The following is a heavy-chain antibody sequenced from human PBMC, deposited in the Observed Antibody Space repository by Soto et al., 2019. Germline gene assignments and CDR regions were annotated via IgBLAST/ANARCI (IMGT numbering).Heavy chain of an antibody. CDR1: GGSISSYY. CDR3: ARDLSSGVLRGMDV. V-gene: IGHV4-59*01. CDR2: IYYSGST. D-gene: IGHD2-15*01. Sequence: PSETLSLTCTVSGGSISSYYWSWIRQPPGKGLEWIGYIYYSGSTNYNPSLKSRVTISVDTSKNQFSLKLSSVTAADTAVYYCARDLSSGVLRGMDVWGQGTTVTVSS. J-gene: IGHJ6*02.